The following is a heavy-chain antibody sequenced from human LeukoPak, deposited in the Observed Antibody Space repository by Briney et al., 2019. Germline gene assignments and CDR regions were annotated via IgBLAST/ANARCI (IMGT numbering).Heavy chain of an antibody. CDR3: ARKVRKQQNPDGGYGMDV. V-gene: IGHV3-23*01. J-gene: IGHJ6*02. CDR2: ISGSGGST. D-gene: IGHD3-16*01. CDR1: GFTFSSYA. Sequence: GGSLRLSCAASGFTFSSYAMSWVRQAPGKGLEWVSAISGSGGSTYYADSVKGRFTISRDNSKNTLYLQMNSLRAEDTAVYYCARKVRKQQNPDGGYGMDVWGQGTTVTVSS.